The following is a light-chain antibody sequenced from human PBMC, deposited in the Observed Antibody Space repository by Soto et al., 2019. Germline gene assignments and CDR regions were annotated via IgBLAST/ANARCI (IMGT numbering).Light chain of an antibody. Sequence: DIQMTQSPSSLSASVGDRVIITCRASQGIGNFLAWYQQKPGKVPKLLIYAASTLQSGVPSRFSGSGSGTEFTLTISSLQPEDFARYYCQKYNSAPWTFGQGTKVEIK. J-gene: IGKJ1*01. CDR1: QGIGNF. CDR3: QKYNSAPWT. V-gene: IGKV1-27*01. CDR2: AAS.